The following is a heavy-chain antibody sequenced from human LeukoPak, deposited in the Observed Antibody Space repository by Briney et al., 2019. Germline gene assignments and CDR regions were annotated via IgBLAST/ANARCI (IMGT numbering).Heavy chain of an antibody. Sequence: QPGGSLRLSCAASGFTFSSYAMSWVRQAPGKGLEWVSAISGSGGSTYYADSVKGRFTISRDNSKNTLYLQMNSLRAEDTAVYYCAKDGLRLGELAGHDAFDIWGQGTMVTVS. CDR3: AKDGLRLGELAGHDAFDI. CDR1: GFTFSSYA. V-gene: IGHV3-23*01. CDR2: ISGSGGST. D-gene: IGHD3-16*01. J-gene: IGHJ3*02.